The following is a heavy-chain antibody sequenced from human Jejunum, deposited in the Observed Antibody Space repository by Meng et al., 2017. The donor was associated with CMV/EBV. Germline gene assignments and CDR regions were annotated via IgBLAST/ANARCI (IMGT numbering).Heavy chain of an antibody. Sequence: SGGPFRSYTISWVRQAPGQGLEWLGRILPMVGKGTYAQKLQGRVTITADKSTSTAYMELSSLRSEDTAIYYCARLADSAYNGEADDWGQGTLVTVSS. J-gene: IGHJ4*02. CDR3: ARLADSAYNGEADD. CDR2: ILPMVGKG. V-gene: IGHV1-69*02. CDR1: GGPFRSYT. D-gene: IGHD3-16*01.